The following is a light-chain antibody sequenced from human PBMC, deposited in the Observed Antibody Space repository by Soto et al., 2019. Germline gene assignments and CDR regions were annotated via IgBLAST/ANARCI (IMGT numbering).Light chain of an antibody. CDR3: QQYGSSGT. CDR2: GES. Sequence: EIVLIQSPATLSLSPGERATLSCRASQSVGSYLAWYQHKPGQAPRLLIYGESNRATGIPDRFSGSGSGTDFTLTISRLEPEDFAVYYCQQYGSSGTVGQGTKVDIK. CDR1: QSVGSY. V-gene: IGKV3-20*01. J-gene: IGKJ1*01.